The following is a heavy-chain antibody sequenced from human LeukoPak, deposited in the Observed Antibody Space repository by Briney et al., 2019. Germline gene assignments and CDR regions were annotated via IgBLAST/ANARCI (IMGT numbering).Heavy chain of an antibody. V-gene: IGHV3-30*02. D-gene: IGHD3-10*01. CDR1: GFTFSSYG. Sequence: GGTLRLSCAASGFTFSSYGMHWVRQAPGKGLEWVAFIRYDGSNKYYADSVKGRFTISRDNSKNTLYLQMNSLRAEDTAVYYCARETPTLTTYYYGSGSWGFDPWGQGTLVTVSS. CDR3: ARETPTLTTYYYGSGSWGFDP. J-gene: IGHJ5*02. CDR2: IRYDGSNK.